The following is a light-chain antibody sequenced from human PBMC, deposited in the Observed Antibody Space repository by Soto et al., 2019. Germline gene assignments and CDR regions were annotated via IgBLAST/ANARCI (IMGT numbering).Light chain of an antibody. Sequence: IHMTLSPSSLSASLGDRLTIXXRASRDISNSLAWYQQTPGKAPKVXLRGASSLHRGVPSRFSGGGAGTEFTLTISSLQPEDFATYYCQQTSAFPRTFGQGTKVDIK. CDR2: GAS. V-gene: IGKV1-12*01. J-gene: IGKJ1*01. CDR1: RDISNS. CDR3: QQTSAFPRT.